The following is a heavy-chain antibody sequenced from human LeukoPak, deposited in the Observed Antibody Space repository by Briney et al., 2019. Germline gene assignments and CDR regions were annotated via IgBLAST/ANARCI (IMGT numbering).Heavy chain of an antibody. D-gene: IGHD3-10*01. Sequence: SETLSLTCAVYGGSFSGYYWSWIRQPPGKGLEWIGYIYYSGSTNYNPSLKSRVTISVDTSKNQFSLKLSSVTAADTAVYYCARGGSLRFGSRPVSWFDPWGQGTLVTVSS. J-gene: IGHJ5*02. CDR3: ARGGSLRFGSRPVSWFDP. V-gene: IGHV4-59*01. CDR1: GGSFSGYY. CDR2: IYYSGST.